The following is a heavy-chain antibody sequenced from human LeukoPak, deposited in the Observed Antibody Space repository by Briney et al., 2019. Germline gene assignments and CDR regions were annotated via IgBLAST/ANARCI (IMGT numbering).Heavy chain of an antibody. D-gene: IGHD6-13*01. CDR3: ARDFYGIAAAATLGPYFQH. J-gene: IGHJ1*01. CDR1: GYTFTSYG. CDR2: IRAYNGNT. V-gene: IGHV1-18*01. Sequence: ASGKVSCKASGYTFTSYGISWVRHAPGQGREWMGSIRAYNGNTNYAQKLQGRVTMTTDTSTSTAYMELRSLRSDDTAVYYCARDFYGIAAAATLGPYFQHWGQGTLVTVSS.